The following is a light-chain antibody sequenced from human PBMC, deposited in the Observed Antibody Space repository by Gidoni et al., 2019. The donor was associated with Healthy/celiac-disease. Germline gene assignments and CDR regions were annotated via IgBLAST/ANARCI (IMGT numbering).Light chain of an antibody. J-gene: IGLJ2*01. Sequence: QSVLTQPPSAYGTHGQRVTSSCSGRSSNIGSNYVYWYKQLPGTAPKLLIYRHNQRPSGLPDRFSGSNSGTSASLAIRWLRSEDEADYYCSSWDDSLSGNVVFGGGTKLTVL. CDR3: SSWDDSLSGNVV. CDR2: RHN. CDR1: SSNIGSNY. V-gene: IGLV1-47*01.